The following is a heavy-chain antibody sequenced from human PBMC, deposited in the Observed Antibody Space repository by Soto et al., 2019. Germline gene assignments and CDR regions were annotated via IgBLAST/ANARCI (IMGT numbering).Heavy chain of an antibody. D-gene: IGHD6-6*01. J-gene: IGHJ5*02. CDR1: GFSFDGYA. CDR2: ISWNSGNI. CDR3: VKASTYSSSQGWFDP. Sequence: EVQLVESGGAWVKPGRSLRLSCAASGFSFDGYAMNWVRQPPGKALEWVSGISWNSGNIDYADSVKGRFTISRDNAKNSLYLQMNSLRAEDTALYYCVKASTYSSSQGWFDPWGQGTMVTVSS. V-gene: IGHV3-9*01.